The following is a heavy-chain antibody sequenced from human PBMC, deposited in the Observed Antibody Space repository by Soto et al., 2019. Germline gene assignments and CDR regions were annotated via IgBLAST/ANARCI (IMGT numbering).Heavy chain of an antibody. Sequence: ASVNVSCTSAGYTFTGYYVHWVRQAPGQGLECMGWINPDSGDTYLAQRFQGRVTMNRDTSIGTAYMELRGLTSDDTAEYYCAKGGAIVAAGTRVYLYNAMDVWGQGTTVTVSS. CDR3: AKGGAIVAAGTRVYLYNAMDV. CDR2: INPDSGDT. CDR1: GYTFTGYY. D-gene: IGHD1-26*01. J-gene: IGHJ6*02. V-gene: IGHV1-2*02.